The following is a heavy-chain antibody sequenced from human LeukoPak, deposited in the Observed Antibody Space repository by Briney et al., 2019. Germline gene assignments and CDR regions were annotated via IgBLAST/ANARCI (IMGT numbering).Heavy chain of an antibody. CDR3: ARIWKLGKYGDYEAIDY. J-gene: IGHJ4*02. D-gene: IGHD4-17*01. V-gene: IGHV3-53*01. CDR2: IYSGGST. Sequence: GGSLRLSCAASGFTFSSYAMTWVRQAPGKGLEWVSVIYSGGSTYYADSVKGRFTISSDNSKNTLYLQMNSLRAEDTAVYYCARIWKLGKYGDYEAIDYWGQGTLVTVSS. CDR1: GFTFSSYA.